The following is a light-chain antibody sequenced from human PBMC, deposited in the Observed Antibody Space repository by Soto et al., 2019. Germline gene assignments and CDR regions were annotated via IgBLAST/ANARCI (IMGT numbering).Light chain of an antibody. CDR1: SSNIGSNY. V-gene: IGLV2-14*01. Sequence: QSVLTQPPSASGTPGQRVTISCSGSSSNIGSNYVYWYQQHPGKAPKLMIYEVSNRPSGVSNRFSGSKSGNTASLTISGLQAEDEADYYCSSYTSSSTQVFATGTKVTV. CDR2: EVS. CDR3: SSYTSSSTQV. J-gene: IGLJ1*01.